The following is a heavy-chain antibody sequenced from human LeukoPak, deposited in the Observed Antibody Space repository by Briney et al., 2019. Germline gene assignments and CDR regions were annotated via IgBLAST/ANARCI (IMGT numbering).Heavy chain of an antibody. Sequence: PGGSLRLSCAASGFTFSSYWMSWVRQAPGKGLGWVANIKQDGSEKYYVDSVKGRFTISRDNAKNSLYLQMNSLRAEDTAVYYCAREGSSWYADFDYWGQGTLVTVSS. J-gene: IGHJ4*02. CDR1: GFTFSSYW. D-gene: IGHD6-13*01. CDR2: IKQDGSEK. CDR3: AREGSSWYADFDY. V-gene: IGHV3-7*01.